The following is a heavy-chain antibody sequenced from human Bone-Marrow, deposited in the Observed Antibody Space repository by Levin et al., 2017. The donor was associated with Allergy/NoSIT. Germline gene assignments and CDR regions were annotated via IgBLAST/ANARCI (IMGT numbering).Heavy chain of an antibody. CDR2: ISSDGKQK. CDR3: ARLTLYDVLTTGPWEGLDI. J-gene: IGHJ3*02. V-gene: IGHV3-30*03. CDR1: GFIFSSPY. Sequence: QRGESLKISCAASGFIFSSPYMQWVRQAPGKGLEWVAVISSDGKQKQYGDSVVGRFTISRDNSENTLYLQLNRVGPDDTALYFCARLTLYDVLTTGPWEGLDIWGLGTMVTVSS. D-gene: IGHD3-9*01.